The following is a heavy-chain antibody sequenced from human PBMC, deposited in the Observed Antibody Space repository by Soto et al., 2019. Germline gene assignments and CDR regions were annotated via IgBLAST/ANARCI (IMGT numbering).Heavy chain of an antibody. CDR3: ARARFQVLYGKPYFDS. J-gene: IGHJ4*02. D-gene: IGHD2-2*02. Sequence: GRSSETLSLTCTVSGGSITTGGSYWSWIRQHPGKGLEWIGNIYHSGNTYYNPSLKSRLTISVDTSKNHFSLMVDSVTAADTAVYYCARARFQVLYGKPYFDSWGQGTLVTVSS. CDR2: IYHSGNT. CDR1: GGSITTGGSY. V-gene: IGHV4-31*03.